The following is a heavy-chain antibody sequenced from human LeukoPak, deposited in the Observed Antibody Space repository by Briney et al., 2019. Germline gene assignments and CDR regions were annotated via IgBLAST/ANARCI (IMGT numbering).Heavy chain of an antibody. D-gene: IGHD6-13*01. J-gene: IGHJ5*02. CDR1: GGSTSSYY. V-gene: IGHV4-59*01. CDR2: IYYSGST. Sequence: KTSETLSLTCTVSGGSTSSYYWSWIRQPPGKGLEWIGYIYYSGSTNYNPSLKIRVTISVDTSKNQFSLKLSSVTAADTAVYYCARAGLYSSSSVQGDWFDPWGQGTLVTVSS. CDR3: ARAGLYSSSSVQGDWFDP.